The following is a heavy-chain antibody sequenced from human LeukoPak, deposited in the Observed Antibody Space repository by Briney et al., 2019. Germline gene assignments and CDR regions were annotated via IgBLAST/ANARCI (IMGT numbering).Heavy chain of an antibody. CDR3: AREGYDYGSGSYYPYWDYYYGMDV. D-gene: IGHD3-10*01. CDR2: MNPNSGNT. J-gene: IGHJ6*02. V-gene: IGHV1-8*01. CDR1: GYTFTSHD. Sequence: ASVKVSCKASGYTFTSHDINWVRQATGQGLEWMGWMNPNSGNTGYAQKFQGRVTMTRNTSISTAYMELSSLRSEDTAVYYCAREGYDYGSGSYYPYWDYYYGMDVWGQGTTVTVSS.